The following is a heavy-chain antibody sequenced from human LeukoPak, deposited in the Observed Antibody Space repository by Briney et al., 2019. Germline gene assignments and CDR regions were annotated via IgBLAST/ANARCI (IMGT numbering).Heavy chain of an antibody. CDR2: IRYDGSNK. D-gene: IGHD2-2*01. Sequence: GGSLRLSCAASGFTFSSYAMHWVRQAPGKGLEWVAFIRYDGSNKYYADSVKGRFTISRDNSKNTLYLQMNSLRAEDTAVYYCANSVPAASYYYNYMDVWGKGTTVTVSS. CDR3: ANSVPAASYYYNYMDV. J-gene: IGHJ6*03. V-gene: IGHV3-30*02. CDR1: GFTFSSYA.